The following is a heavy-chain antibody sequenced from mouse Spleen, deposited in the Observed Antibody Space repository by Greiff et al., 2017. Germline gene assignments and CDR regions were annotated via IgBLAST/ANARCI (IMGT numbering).Heavy chain of an antibody. CDR3: ARKTYGNGAWFAY. J-gene: IGHJ3*01. V-gene: IGHV1-80*01. CDR2: IYPGDGDT. D-gene: IGHD2-1*01. Sequence: QVQLQQSGAELVRPGSSVKISCKASGYAFSSYWMNWVKQRPGQGLEWIGQIYPGDGDTNYNGKFKGKATLTADKSSSTAYMQLSSLTSEDSAVYFCARKTYGNGAWFAYWGQGTLVTVSA. CDR1: GYAFSSYW.